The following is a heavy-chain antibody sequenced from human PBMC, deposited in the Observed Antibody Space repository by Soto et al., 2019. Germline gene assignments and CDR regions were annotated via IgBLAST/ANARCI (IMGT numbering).Heavy chain of an antibody. CDR1: GGSIVSGDYC. J-gene: IGHJ4*02. D-gene: IGHD2-21*02. V-gene: IGHV4-30-4*01. CDR3: ARVRLWTAINEFDY. CDR2: IYYSGST. Sequence: SETLSLTCTVSGGSIVSGDYCCVWIRQPPGKGLEWIGYIYYSGSTYYNPSLKSRVTISVDTSKNQFSLKLSSVTAADTAVYYCARVRLWTAINEFDYWGQGTLVTVSS.